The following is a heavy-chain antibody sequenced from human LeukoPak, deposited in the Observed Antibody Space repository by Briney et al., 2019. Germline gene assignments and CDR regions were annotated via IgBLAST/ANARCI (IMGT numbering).Heavy chain of an antibody. J-gene: IGHJ4*02. Sequence: GGPLRLSCAASGFTFSSYEMNWVRQAPGKGLEWVSYISSSGSTIYYADSVKGRFTISRDNAKNSLYLQMNSLRAEDTAVYYCARPRTYYYDSSGYLRYWGQGTLVTVSS. V-gene: IGHV3-48*03. CDR3: ARPRTYYYDSSGYLRY. CDR2: ISSSGSTI. CDR1: GFTFSSYE. D-gene: IGHD3-22*01.